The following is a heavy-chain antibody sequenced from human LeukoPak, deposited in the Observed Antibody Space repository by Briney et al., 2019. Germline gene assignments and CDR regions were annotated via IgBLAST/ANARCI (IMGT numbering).Heavy chain of an antibody. Sequence: PSETLSLTCAVSGGSISSSNWWSWVRPPPGKGLEWIGEIYHSGSTNYNPSLKSRVTISVDKSKNQFSLKLSSVTAADTAVYYCARVRRTIVVVVGYDYWGQGTLVTVSS. CDR3: ARVRRTIVVVVGYDY. CDR1: GGSISSSNW. D-gene: IGHD2-15*01. J-gene: IGHJ4*02. CDR2: IYHSGST. V-gene: IGHV4-4*02.